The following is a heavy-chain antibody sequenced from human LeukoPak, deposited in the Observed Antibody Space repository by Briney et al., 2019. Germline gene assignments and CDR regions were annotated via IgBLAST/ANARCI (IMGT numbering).Heavy chain of an antibody. D-gene: IGHD2-15*01. J-gene: IGHJ1*01. CDR2: INAGNGNT. V-gene: IGHV1-3*01. Sequence: ASVKVSCKASGYTFTSYAMHWVRQAPGPRLEWMGWINAGNGNTKYSQKFQGRVTITRDTSASTAYMELSSLRSEDTAVYYCARDRSRISEYFQHWGQGTLVTVSS. CDR3: ARDRSRISEYFQH. CDR1: GYTFTSYA.